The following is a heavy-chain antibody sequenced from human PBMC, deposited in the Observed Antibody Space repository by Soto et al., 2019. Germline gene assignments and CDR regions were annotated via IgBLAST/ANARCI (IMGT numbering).Heavy chain of an antibody. J-gene: IGHJ4*02. Sequence: EVQLLESGGGLVQPGGSLRLSCAASGFTFSSYAMSWVRQAPGKGLEWVSAISGSGGSTYYADSVKGRFTISRDNSKNPLNRQMNSVRAEDTAVYYRAKGATAGMVDHWGQGTLVTVSS. CDR2: ISGSGGST. CDR3: AKGATAGMVDH. D-gene: IGHD6-13*01. V-gene: IGHV3-23*01. CDR1: GFTFSSYA.